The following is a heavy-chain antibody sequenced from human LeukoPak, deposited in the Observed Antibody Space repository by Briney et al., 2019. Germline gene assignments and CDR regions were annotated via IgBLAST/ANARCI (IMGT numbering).Heavy chain of an antibody. J-gene: IGHJ4*02. CDR2: INPNSGDT. CDR3: ARGHMVRAWDF. D-gene: IGHD3-10*01. V-gene: IGHV1-2*02. CDR1: GYTFTSYG. Sequence: VASVKVSCKASGYTFTSYGISWVRQAPGQGLEWMGWINPNSGDTNYAQKFQGRVTMTRDTSISTAYMEVSSLRSDDTAVYYCARGHMVRAWDFWGQGTLVTVSS.